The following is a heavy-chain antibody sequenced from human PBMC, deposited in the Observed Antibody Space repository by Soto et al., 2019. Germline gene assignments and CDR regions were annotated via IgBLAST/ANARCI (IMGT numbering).Heavy chain of an antibody. CDR2: IYYSGST. D-gene: IGHD3-10*01. CDR1: GGSISSGDYY. J-gene: IGHJ4*02. CDR3: ARVGGFGATTIDY. V-gene: IGHV4-30-4*01. Sequence: SETLSLTCTVSGGSISSGDYYWSWIRQPPGKGLEWIGYIYYSGSTYYNPSLKSRVTISVDTSKNQFSLKLSSVTAADTAVYYCARVGGFGATTIDYWGQGSLVTVSS.